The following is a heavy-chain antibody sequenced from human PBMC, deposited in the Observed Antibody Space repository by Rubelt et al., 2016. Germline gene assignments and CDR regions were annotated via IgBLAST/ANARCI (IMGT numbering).Heavy chain of an antibody. Sequence: SGSTNYNPSLKSRVTISVDKSKNQFSLKLSSVTAADTAVYYCARDIAAAGRFDPWGQGTLVTVSS. V-gene: IGHV4-4*02. J-gene: IGHJ5*02. D-gene: IGHD6-13*01. CDR3: ARDIAAAGRFDP. CDR2: SGST.